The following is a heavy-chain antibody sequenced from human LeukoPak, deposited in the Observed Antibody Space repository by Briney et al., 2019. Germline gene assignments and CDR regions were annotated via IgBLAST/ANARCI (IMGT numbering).Heavy chain of an antibody. J-gene: IGHJ5*02. D-gene: IGHD3-3*01. Sequence: PSETLSLTCAVYGGSFSGYYWSWIRQPPGQGLEWIGEINHSASTNYNPSLKSRVTISVDTSKNQFSLKVSSVTAADTAVYYCVRSKSGTYGWFDPWGQGTLVTVSS. CDR1: GGSFSGYY. V-gene: IGHV4-34*01. CDR2: INHSAST. CDR3: VRSKSGTYGWFDP.